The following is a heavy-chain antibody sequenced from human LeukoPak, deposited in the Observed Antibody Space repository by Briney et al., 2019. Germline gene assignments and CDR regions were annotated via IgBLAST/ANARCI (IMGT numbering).Heavy chain of an antibody. D-gene: IGHD3-10*01. Sequence: PSETLSLTCTVSGGSISSGSYYWSWIRQPAGKGLEWIGRIYTSGSTNYNPSLKSRVTISVDASKNQFSLKLSSVTAADTAVYYCARVLTMVRGAYGYWGQGTLVTVSS. V-gene: IGHV4-61*02. J-gene: IGHJ4*02. CDR2: IYTSGST. CDR1: GGSISSGSYY. CDR3: ARVLTMVRGAYGY.